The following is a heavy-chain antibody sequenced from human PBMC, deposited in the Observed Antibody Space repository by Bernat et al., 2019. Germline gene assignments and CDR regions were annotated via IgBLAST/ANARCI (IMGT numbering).Heavy chain of an antibody. CDR2: IWYDGSNK. J-gene: IGHJ3*02. Sequence: VQLVESGGGVVQPGRSLRLSCAASGFTFSSYGMHWVRQAPGKGLEWEAVIWYDGSNKYYADSVKGRFTISRDNSKNTLYLQMNSLRAEDTAVYYCAREAGTYYYDSRDAFDIWGQGTMVTVSS. V-gene: IGHV3-33*01. CDR1: GFTFSSYG. CDR3: AREAGTYYYDSRDAFDI. D-gene: IGHD3-22*01.